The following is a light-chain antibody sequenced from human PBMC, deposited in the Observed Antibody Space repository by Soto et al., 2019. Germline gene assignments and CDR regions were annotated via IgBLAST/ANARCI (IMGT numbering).Light chain of an antibody. V-gene: IGLV2-14*01. CDR1: SSDVGGYSY. CDR2: DVS. CDR3: ASYTTSSTYV. J-gene: IGLJ1*01. Sequence: QSVLTQPASGSGSPRQSIAISCTGTSSDVGGYSYVSWYRQQPGKAPKLVISDVSNRPSGVSDRFSGSKSGNTASLTISGLQTEDEADYYCASYTTSSTYVFGTGTKVTVL.